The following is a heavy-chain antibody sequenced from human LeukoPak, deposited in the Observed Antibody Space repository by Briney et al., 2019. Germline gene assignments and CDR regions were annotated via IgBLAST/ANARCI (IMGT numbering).Heavy chain of an antibody. D-gene: IGHD2-2*01. Sequence: GASVKVSCKASGYTFTSYDINWVRQATGQGLEWMGWMNPNSGNTGYAQKFQGRVTITRDTSISTAYMELSSLRSEDTAVYYCARGLLRVVPAAIINWFDPWGQGTLVTVSS. V-gene: IGHV1-8*03. CDR1: GYTFTSYD. J-gene: IGHJ5*02. CDR2: MNPNSGNT. CDR3: ARGLLRVVPAAIINWFDP.